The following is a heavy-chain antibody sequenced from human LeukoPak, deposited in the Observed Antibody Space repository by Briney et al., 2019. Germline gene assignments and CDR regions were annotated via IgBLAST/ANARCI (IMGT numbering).Heavy chain of an antibody. Sequence: SETLSLTCTVSDGSISNYFWSWIRQAPGKGREWIGYIYYNGETNCNPSLKSRISISVDTSKSQFSLKLSSVTAADTAVYYCARGRVPGGDWGQGTLVTVSS. CDR3: ARGRVPGGD. CDR2: IYYNGET. CDR1: DGSISNYF. V-gene: IGHV4-59*01. J-gene: IGHJ4*02. D-gene: IGHD3-16*01.